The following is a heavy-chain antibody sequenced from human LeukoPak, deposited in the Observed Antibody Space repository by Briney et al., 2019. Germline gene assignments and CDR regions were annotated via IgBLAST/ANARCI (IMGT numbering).Heavy chain of an antibody. Sequence: GGSLRLSCAASGFTFSSNGMSWVRKAPGKGLEWVSSISGSGDKTYYADSVKGRFTISRDNSKSTMYLQMNSLRAEDTAVYHCAKTNGYYDLWGQGTLVSVSS. J-gene: IGHJ4*02. D-gene: IGHD3-22*01. CDR2: ISGSGDKT. V-gene: IGHV3-23*01. CDR1: GFTFSSNG. CDR3: AKTNGYYDL.